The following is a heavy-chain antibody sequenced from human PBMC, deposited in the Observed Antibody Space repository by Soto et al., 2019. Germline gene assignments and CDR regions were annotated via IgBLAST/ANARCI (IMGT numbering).Heavy chain of an antibody. D-gene: IGHD6-13*01. J-gene: IGHJ5*02. CDR3: AREGLSSNWLNWFDP. Sequence: GGSLRLSCAASGFTFSSYPINWVRQAPGKGLEWASYVSSTGTRAFYADSVKGRFTISRDNAKNSLYLHMNSLRVEDTAVYYCAREGLSSNWLNWFDPWGQGTLVTVSS. CDR2: VSSTGTRA. CDR1: GFTFSSYP. V-gene: IGHV3-48*01.